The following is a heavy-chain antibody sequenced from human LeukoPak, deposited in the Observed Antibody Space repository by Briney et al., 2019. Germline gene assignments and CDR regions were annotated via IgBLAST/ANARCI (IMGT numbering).Heavy chain of an antibody. Sequence: GGSLRLSCVVSGFTFSNYMNWVRQAPGKGLEWVSSISFTSSYIYYADSVRGRFTISRDNSKNTLFLQMISLRPEDTAVYYCAKGTGGATFDNWGQGTLVTVSS. D-gene: IGHD1-26*01. CDR2: ISFTSSYI. CDR1: GFTFSNY. CDR3: AKGTGGATFDN. J-gene: IGHJ5*02. V-gene: IGHV3-21*01.